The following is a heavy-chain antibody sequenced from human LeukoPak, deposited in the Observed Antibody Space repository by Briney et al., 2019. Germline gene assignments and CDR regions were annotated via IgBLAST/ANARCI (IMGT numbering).Heavy chain of an antibody. V-gene: IGHV3-30*18. CDR3: AKDLEDGYNFSHFDY. CDR2: ISYDGSNK. J-gene: IGHJ4*02. Sequence: QSGGSLRLSCAASGFTVSSNYMSWVRQAPGKGLEWVAVISYDGSNKYYADSVKGRFTISRDNSKNTLYLQMNSLRAEDTAVYYCAKDLEDGYNFSHFDYWGQGTLVTVSS. D-gene: IGHD5-24*01. CDR1: GFTVSSNY.